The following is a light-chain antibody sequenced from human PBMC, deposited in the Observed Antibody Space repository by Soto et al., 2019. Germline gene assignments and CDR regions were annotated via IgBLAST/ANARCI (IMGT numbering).Light chain of an antibody. CDR1: QSISSW. V-gene: IGKV1-5*01. CDR3: QQSYYNPT. CDR2: DAS. Sequence: DIQMTQSPSTLSASVGDRVTITCRASQSISSWLAWYQQKPGKAPKLLIYDASSLESGVPSRLSGSGSGTEFTLTISSLQPEDFATYYCQQSYYNPTFGQGTKVDIK. J-gene: IGKJ1*01.